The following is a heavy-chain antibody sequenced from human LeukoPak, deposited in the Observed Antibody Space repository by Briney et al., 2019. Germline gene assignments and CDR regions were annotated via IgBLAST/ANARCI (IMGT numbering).Heavy chain of an antibody. CDR1: GFTFSTYG. CDR2: ISGSGSYI. Sequence: GGSLRLSCAASGFTFSTYGMNWVRQAPGKGLEWVSYISGSGSYIYYADSLKGRFTVSRDNTNNSVYLQMNSLRAEDTSVYYCARSQGTLTSPFDYWARDPWSPSPQ. J-gene: IGHJ4*02. CDR3: ARSQGTLTSPFDY. D-gene: IGHD2-21*02. V-gene: IGHV3-21*06.